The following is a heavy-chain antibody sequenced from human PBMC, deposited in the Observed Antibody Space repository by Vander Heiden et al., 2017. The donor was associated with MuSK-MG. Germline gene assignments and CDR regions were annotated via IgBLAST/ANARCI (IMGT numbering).Heavy chain of an antibody. Sequence: QVQLQPWGAGLMQPSETLSPICAAYGGSCSGYYGSWIGKPPGKGVEWIGEVNHSGSTNYNPTLKSRVTISVDTSKNQFSLKLSAVTAAYTAVYYCARGKGVTGVWGKGTTVTVSS. CDR3: ARGKGVTGV. D-gene: IGHD3-10*01. J-gene: IGHJ6*04. V-gene: IGHV4-34*01. CDR2: VNHSGST. CDR1: GGSCSGYY.